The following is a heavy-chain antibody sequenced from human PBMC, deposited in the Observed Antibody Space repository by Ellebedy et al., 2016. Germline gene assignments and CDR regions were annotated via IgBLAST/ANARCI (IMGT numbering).Heavy chain of an antibody. CDR3: ARDRRTYFGAGSYDY. CDR1: GLSIDRADFS. D-gene: IGHD3-10*01. J-gene: IGHJ4*02. CDR2: NHYSGGS. V-gene: IGHV4-30-4*01. Sequence: SETLSLTXTVSGLSIDRADFSWSWISPSPGKGLEWIGYNHYSGGSYYNASLKSRASISVDTSSNKFSLQLTSVTAADTAVYYCARDRRTYFGAGSYDYWGQGALVTVSS.